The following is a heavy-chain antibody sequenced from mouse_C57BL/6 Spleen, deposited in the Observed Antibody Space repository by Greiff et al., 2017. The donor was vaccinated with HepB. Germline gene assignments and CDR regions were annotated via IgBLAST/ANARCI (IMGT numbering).Heavy chain of an antibody. V-gene: IGHV14-1*01. CDR1: GFNIKDYY. D-gene: IGHD1-1*01. Sequence: VQLQQSGAELVRPGASVKLSCTASGFNIKDYYMHWVKQRPEQGLEWIGRIDPEGGDTEYAPKFQGKATMTADTSSNTAYLQLSSLTSEDTAVYYCTGPITTVVDTNFDYWGQGTTLTVSS. J-gene: IGHJ2*01. CDR2: IDPEGGDT. CDR3: TGPITTVVDTNFDY.